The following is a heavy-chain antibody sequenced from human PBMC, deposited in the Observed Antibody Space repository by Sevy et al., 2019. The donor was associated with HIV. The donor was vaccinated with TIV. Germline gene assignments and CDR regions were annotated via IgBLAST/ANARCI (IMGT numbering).Heavy chain of an antibody. CDR2: ISYDGSNK. Sequence: GGSPRLSCAASGFTFSSYAMHWVRQAPGKGLEWVAVISYDGSNKNYADSVKGRFTISRDNSKNTLYLQMNSLRAEDTAVYYCASFWSGSFYWGQGTLVTVSS. D-gene: IGHD3-3*01. CDR3: ASFWSGSFY. V-gene: IGHV3-30-3*01. J-gene: IGHJ4*02. CDR1: GFTFSSYA.